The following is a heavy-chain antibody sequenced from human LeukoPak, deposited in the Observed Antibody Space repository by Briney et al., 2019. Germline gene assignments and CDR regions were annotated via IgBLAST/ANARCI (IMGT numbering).Heavy chain of an antibody. CDR2: ISPKSGGT. CDR3: ARGVAANGRRLDP. J-gene: IGHJ5*02. V-gene: IGHV1-2*02. D-gene: IGHD2-15*01. CDR1: GYSFTDYY. Sequence: ASVKVSCKTSGYSFTDYYIHWVRQAPGRGFEWLGWISPKSGGTNYAQKFQDSVSLTRDTSIDTAYMELTSLRLDDTAIYYCARGVAANGRRLDPWGQGTLITVSS.